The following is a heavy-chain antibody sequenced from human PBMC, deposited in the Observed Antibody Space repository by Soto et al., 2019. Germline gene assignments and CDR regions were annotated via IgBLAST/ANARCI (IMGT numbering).Heavy chain of an antibody. Sequence: QVQLVQSGAEVKRPGASVKVSCKASGDTLKTFDVSWVRQAPGQGPEWMAWITTHNGDTNFAQKFRGRVSLTADTSAATAFMELRNLRSDDTGVYFCSTFNFTRTGDNYYSYMDVWGQGTTVTVS. V-gene: IGHV1-18*04. J-gene: IGHJ6*03. CDR2: ITTHNGDT. D-gene: IGHD1-1*01. CDR3: STFNFTRTGDNYYSYMDV. CDR1: GDTLKTFD.